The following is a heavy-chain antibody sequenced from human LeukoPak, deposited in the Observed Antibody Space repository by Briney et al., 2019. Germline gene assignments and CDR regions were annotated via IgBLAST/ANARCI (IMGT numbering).Heavy chain of an antibody. CDR2: IKEDESEK. CDR3: ARLRVSAYYGMDV. CDR1: GFTFSNYW. Sequence: GGSLRLSCVASGFTFSNYWMGWVRQAPGIGLEWVANIKEDESEKYYVGSVKGRFTISRDNAKKSLYLQMDSLRAEDTAVYYCARLRVSAYYGMDVWGQGTTVTVSS. J-gene: IGHJ6*02. D-gene: IGHD2/OR15-2a*01. V-gene: IGHV3-7*05.